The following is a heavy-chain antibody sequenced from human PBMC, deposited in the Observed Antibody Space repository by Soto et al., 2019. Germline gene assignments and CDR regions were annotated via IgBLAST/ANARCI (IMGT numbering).Heavy chain of an antibody. D-gene: IGHD5-12*01. J-gene: IGHJ5*02. V-gene: IGHV1-24*01. CDR2: FDPEDGET. Sequence: ASVKVSCKVSGYTLTELSMHWVRQAPGKGLEWMGGFDPEDGETIYAQKFQGRVTMTEDTSTDTAYMELSSLRSEGTAVYYCATAGLRRNYNWFDPWGQGTLVTVSS. CDR3: ATAGLRRNYNWFDP. CDR1: GYTLTELS.